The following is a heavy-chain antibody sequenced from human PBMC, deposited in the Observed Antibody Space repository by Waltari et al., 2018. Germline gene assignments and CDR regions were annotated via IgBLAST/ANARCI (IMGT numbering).Heavy chain of an antibody. Sequence: QVHLQQWGAGLLKPSETLSLTCGVYGGSFRGYYWSWIRQPPGKGLEWIGEINHSGSTNHNPALKSRVTMSVDTSKSQFSLKLSSVTAADTAVYYCARGRCISTWFCQYYGVDVWGQGATVIVSS. CDR1: GGSFRGYY. D-gene: IGHD2-8*01. CDR2: INHSGST. J-gene: IGHJ6*02. CDR3: ARGRCISTWFCQYYGVDV. V-gene: IGHV4-34*01.